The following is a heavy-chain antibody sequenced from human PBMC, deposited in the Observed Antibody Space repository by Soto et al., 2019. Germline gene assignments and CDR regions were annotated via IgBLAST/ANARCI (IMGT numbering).Heavy chain of an antibody. D-gene: IGHD3-10*01. J-gene: IGHJ6*02. CDR3: SALERFPSYDGMDV. CDR1: GFPFSNVW. V-gene: IGHV3-15*01. Sequence: GGSLRLSCATSGFPFSNVWMNWARQAPGKGLEWVGRIKSKTDGGTTDYAAPVKGRFTISRDDSKNTLYLQMNSLKAEDTGVYYCSALERFPSYDGMDVSGQATTVTVSS. CDR2: IKSKTDGGTT.